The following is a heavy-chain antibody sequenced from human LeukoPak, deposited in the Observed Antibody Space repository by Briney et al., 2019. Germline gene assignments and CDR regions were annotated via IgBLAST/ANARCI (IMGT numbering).Heavy chain of an antibody. J-gene: IGHJ3*02. CDR2: IYSGGIT. CDR3: ARDGYYDSSGYRKHDGFDI. Sequence: QSGGSLRLSCAASGFTVSTNYMSWVRQAPGKGLEWVSLIYSGGITQYADSVKGRFTISRDNPKNTMYLQMTSLRAEDTAVYHCARDGYYDSSGYRKHDGFDIWGQGTLVTVSS. CDR1: GFTVSTNY. V-gene: IGHV3-66*01. D-gene: IGHD3-22*01.